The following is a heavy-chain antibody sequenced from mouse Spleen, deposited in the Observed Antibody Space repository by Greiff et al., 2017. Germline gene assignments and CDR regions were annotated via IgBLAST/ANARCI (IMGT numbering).Heavy chain of an antibody. J-gene: IGHJ2*01. D-gene: IGHD2-4*01. CDR3: ARGDYGDY. Sequence: EVKLMESGGGLVKPGGSLKLSCAASGFTFSDYGMHWVRQAPEKGLEWVAYISSGSSTIYYADKVKGRFTISRDNAKNTLFLQMTSLRSEDTAMYYCARGDYGDYWGQGTTLTVSS. CDR1: GFTFSDYG. CDR2: ISSGSSTI. V-gene: IGHV5-17*01.